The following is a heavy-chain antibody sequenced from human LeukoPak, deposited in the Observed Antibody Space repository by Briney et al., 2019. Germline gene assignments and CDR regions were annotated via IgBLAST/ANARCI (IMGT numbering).Heavy chain of an antibody. D-gene: IGHD2-2*01. CDR1: GFTSSSYS. CDR2: ISSSSSYI. V-gene: IGHV3-21*01. CDR3: ARGVVVVPAAIWWFDP. J-gene: IGHJ5*02. Sequence: PGGSLRLSCAASGFTSSSYSMNWVRQAPGKGLEWVSSISSSSSYIYYADSVKGRFTISRDNAKNSLYLQMNSLRAEDTAVYYCARGVVVVPAAIWWFDPWGQGTLVTVSS.